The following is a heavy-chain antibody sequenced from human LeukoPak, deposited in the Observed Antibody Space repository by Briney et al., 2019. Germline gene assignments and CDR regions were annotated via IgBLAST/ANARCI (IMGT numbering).Heavy chain of an antibody. D-gene: IGHD3-10*01. CDR3: ARDVPRQPDYYGSGSYTH. Sequence: GGSLRLSCAASGFTFSSDSMNWVRQAPGKGLEWVSSIGSRSTSIYYADSVKGRFTISRDNAKNSLYLQMNSLRAEDTAVYYCARDVPRQPDYYGSGSYTHWGQGTLVTVSS. J-gene: IGHJ4*02. CDR2: IGSRSTSI. CDR1: GFTFSSDS. V-gene: IGHV3-21*01.